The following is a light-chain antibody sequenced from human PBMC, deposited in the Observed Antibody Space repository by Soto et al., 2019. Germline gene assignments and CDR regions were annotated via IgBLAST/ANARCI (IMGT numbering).Light chain of an antibody. CDR2: S. V-gene: IGKV2-28*01. J-gene: IGKJ1*01. Sequence: DILMTQSPLSLPVTPGEPASISCRSTQSLLRIYLDSNRASGVPDRFSGSGSGTDFTLKISRGEAEDVGVYYCMQALHTPRTFGQGTKVDIK. CDR3: MQALHTPRT. CDR1: QSLLRIY.